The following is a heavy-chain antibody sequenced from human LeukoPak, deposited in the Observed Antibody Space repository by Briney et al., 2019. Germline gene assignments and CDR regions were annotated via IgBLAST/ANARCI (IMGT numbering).Heavy chain of an antibody. CDR3: ARDLGDFGVVIPRGWFDP. CDR2: IYYSGST. V-gene: IGHV4-59*01. Sequence: PSETLSLTCTVSGGSISSYYWSWIRQPPGKGLEWIGYIYYSGSTNYNPSLKSRVTISVDTSKNQFSLKLSSVTAADTAVYYCARDLGDFGVVIPRGWFDPWGQGTLVTVSS. CDR1: GGSISSYY. J-gene: IGHJ5*02. D-gene: IGHD3-3*01.